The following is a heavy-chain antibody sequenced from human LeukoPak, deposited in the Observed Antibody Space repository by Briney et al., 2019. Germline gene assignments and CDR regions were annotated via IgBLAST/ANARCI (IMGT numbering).Heavy chain of an antibody. CDR3: ARDSSGWYDYYYYGMDV. D-gene: IGHD6-19*01. Sequence: PSETLSLTCTVSGGSISSYYWSWIRQPPGKGLEWIGYIYYSGSTNYNPSLKSRVTISVDTSKNQFSLKLSSVTAADTAVYYCARDSSGWYDYYYYGMDVWGQGTTVTVSS. J-gene: IGHJ6*02. V-gene: IGHV4-59*01. CDR1: GGSISSYY. CDR2: IYYSGST.